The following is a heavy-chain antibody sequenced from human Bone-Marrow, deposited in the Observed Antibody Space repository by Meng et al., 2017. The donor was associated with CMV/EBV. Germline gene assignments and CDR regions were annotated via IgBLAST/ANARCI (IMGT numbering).Heavy chain of an antibody. V-gene: IGHV1-2*02. Sequence: ASVKVSCKASGYTFTAHYFHWVRQAPGQGFVWMGWIHHHRGDTNYAPPFQGRVTLTRDTSINTVDTELTRLTSDDTADYDCARDNNRGSDAWGQGTLVTVSS. D-gene: IGHD1/OR15-1a*01. J-gene: IGHJ5*02. CDR3: ARDNNRGSDA. CDR1: GYTFTAHY. CDR2: IHHHRGDT.